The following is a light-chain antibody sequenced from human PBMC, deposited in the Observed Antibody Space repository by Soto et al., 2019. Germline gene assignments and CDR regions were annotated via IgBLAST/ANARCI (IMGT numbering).Light chain of an antibody. Sequence: QSALTQPASVSGSPGQSITISGTGTSSDVGGYNYVSWYQQHPGKAPKLMIYDVSNRPSGVSNRFSGSKSGNTASLTISGLQAEDEAEYYCSSYTSRSRGVYGFGPGTKLTVL. V-gene: IGLV2-14*01. CDR3: SSYTSRSRGVYG. J-gene: IGLJ1*01. CDR2: DVS. CDR1: SSDVGGYNY.